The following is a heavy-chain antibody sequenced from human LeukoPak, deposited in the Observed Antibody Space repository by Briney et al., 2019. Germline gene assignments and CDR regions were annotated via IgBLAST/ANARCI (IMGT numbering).Heavy chain of an antibody. D-gene: IGHD6-19*01. CDR3: ARRIGYSSGHSAVYYFDY. CDR1: GFTFSTYW. J-gene: IGHJ4*02. V-gene: IGHV3-74*01. CDR2: INSGGDDT. Sequence: PGGSLRLSCAASGFTFSTYWMHWVRQAPGKGLVWVSLINSGGDDTRYADSVKGRFTISRDNAKNTLYLQMNGLRAEDTAVYYCARRIGYSSGHSAVYYFDYWGQGTLVTVSS.